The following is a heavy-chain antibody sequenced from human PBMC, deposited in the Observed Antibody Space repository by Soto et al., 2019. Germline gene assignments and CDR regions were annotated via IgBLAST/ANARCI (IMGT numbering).Heavy chain of an antibody. CDR3: SRRGQVFGVGTYNWFDP. D-gene: IGHD3-3*01. CDR2: IDFSGST. V-gene: IGHV4-39*01. J-gene: IGHJ5*02. Sequence: QVQLQESGPRLVKPSETLSLTCLVSGASLSSSSYYWGWIRQSSGRGLEWIGHIDFSGSTYYNPSLKSRITMSVDTAQNQVSLTFSSVTAADTATYYCSRRGQVFGVGTYNWFDPWGPGISVTVSS. CDR1: GASLSSSSYY.